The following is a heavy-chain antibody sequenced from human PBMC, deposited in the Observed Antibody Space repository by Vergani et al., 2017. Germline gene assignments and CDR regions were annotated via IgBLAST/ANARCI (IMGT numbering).Heavy chain of an antibody. CDR2: IYHSGST. D-gene: IGHD3-10*01. J-gene: IGHJ3*02. CDR3: RGSGSYYNVGAFDI. Sequence: QVQLQESGPGLVKPSETLSLTCAVSGYSISSGYYWGWIRQPPGKGLEWIGSIYHSGSTYYNPSLKSRVTISVDTSKNQFSLKLSSVTAADTAVYYCRGSGSYYNVGAFDIWGQGTMVTVSS. CDR1: GYSISSGYY. V-gene: IGHV4-38-2*01.